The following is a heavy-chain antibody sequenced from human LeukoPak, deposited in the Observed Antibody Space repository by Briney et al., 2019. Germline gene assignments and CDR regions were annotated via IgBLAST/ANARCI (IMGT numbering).Heavy chain of an antibody. V-gene: IGHV1-69*04. CDR1: GYTFTSYY. CDR3: ARVPYIVVVPAAEANWFDP. Sequence: ASVKVSCKASGYTFTSYYMHWVRQAPGQGLEWMGRIIPILGIANYAQKFQGRVTITADKSTSTAYMELSSLRSEDTAVYYCARVPYIVVVPAAEANWFDPWGQGTLVTVSS. D-gene: IGHD2-2*01. J-gene: IGHJ5*02. CDR2: IIPILGIA.